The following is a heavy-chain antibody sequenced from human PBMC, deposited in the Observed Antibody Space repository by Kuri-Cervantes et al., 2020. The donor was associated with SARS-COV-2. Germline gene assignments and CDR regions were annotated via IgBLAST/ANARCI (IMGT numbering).Heavy chain of an antibody. J-gene: IGHJ6*02. CDR3: ARDGGPNYYDSSGYYTTPRTYYYYGMDV. CDR1: GFTVSSNY. D-gene: IGHD3-22*01. V-gene: IGHV3-21*04. CDR2: ISSSSSYI. Sequence: GGSLRLSCAASGFTVSSNYMSWVRQAPGKGLEWVSSISSSSSYIYYADSVKGRFTISRDNAKNSLYLQMNSLRSDDTAVYYCARDGGPNYYDSSGYYTTPRTYYYYGMDVWGQGTTVTVSS.